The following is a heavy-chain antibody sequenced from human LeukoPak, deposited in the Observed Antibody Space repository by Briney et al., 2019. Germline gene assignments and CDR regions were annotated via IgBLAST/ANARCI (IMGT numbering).Heavy chain of an antibody. CDR3: ARVGVWFGELPFDY. Sequence: PGGSLRLSCAASGFTVSNNFMSWVRQAPGKGLEWVSVIYTGGSTYYADSVKGRFTISRDKSKNTLYLQMNSLRAEDTAVYYCARVGVWFGELPFDYWGQGTLVTVSS. D-gene: IGHD3-10*01. CDR1: GFTVSNNF. V-gene: IGHV3-66*01. J-gene: IGHJ4*02. CDR2: IYTGGST.